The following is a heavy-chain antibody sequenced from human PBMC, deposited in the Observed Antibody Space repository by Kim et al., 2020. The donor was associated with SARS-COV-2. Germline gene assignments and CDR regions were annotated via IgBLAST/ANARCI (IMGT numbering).Heavy chain of an antibody. J-gene: IGHJ4*02. Sequence: YANFARGRFTVSRDNSRNALDLTMNSLTAEDTALYFCAKDHPSSGWPTFDSWGQGTLVTVSS. D-gene: IGHD6-19*01. CDR3: AKDHPSSGWPTFDS. V-gene: IGHV3-23*01.